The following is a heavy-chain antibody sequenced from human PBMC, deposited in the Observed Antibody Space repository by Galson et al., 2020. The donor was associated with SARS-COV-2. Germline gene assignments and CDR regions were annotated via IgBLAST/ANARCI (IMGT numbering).Heavy chain of an antibody. CDR3: AKDVGWLQLVGSIYQYYHTVVV. J-gene: IGHJ6*02. CDR2: VSYDGNYQ. D-gene: IGHD5-12*01. V-gene: IGHV3-30*18. Sequence: LSLTCAASGFTFNNYGMNWVRQAPGKGLEWVAIVSYDGNYQYYGDSVKGRFTISRDNSKNSLHLQMNSLRVQDTAIYYCAKDVGWLQLVGSIYQYYHTVVVWGQGTTVTVSS. CDR1: GFTFNNYG.